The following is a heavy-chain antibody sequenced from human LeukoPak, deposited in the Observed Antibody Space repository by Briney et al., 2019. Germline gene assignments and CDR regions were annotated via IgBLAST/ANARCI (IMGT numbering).Heavy chain of an antibody. Sequence: GGSLRLSCAASGFTVSSNYISWVRQAPGKRLEWASVFYSGGTTYYAASVKGRFTISRDNSKNTLYLQPNSLGAEDTAVYYCATSPPATRRYYYSGMDVWGQGTTVTASS. CDR3: ATSPPATRRYYYSGMDV. D-gene: IGHD2-15*01. J-gene: IGHJ6*02. CDR2: FYSGGTT. V-gene: IGHV3-66*01. CDR1: GFTVSSNY.